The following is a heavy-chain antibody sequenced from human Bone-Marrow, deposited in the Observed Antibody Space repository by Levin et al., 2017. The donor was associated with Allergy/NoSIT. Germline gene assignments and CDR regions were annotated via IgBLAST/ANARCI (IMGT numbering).Heavy chain of an antibody. CDR3: AREAGARATYYFDD. V-gene: IGHV1-69*13. D-gene: IGHD1-26*01. Sequence: RASVKVSCKAPGGSFRSKGISWVRQAPGQGLEWMGGIIPLLGTTNFAPRFKGRVTLTADESTTTIYMDLNYLNSEDTAVYYCAREAGARATYYFDDWGQGSLVIVSS. J-gene: IGHJ4*02. CDR1: GGSFRSKG. CDR2: IIPLLGTT.